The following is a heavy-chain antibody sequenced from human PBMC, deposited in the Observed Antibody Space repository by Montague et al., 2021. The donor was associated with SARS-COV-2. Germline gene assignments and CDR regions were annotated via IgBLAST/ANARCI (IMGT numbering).Heavy chain of an antibody. CDR1: GFTFSNHA. CDR2: ISRTGDSV. J-gene: IGHJ4*02. Sequence: SLRLSCAASGFTFSNHAMTWVRQAPGKGLEWVSGISRTGDSVFYADSVKGRFTISRDNSKNTLYVQLSSQRVEDTAVYYCAVSLGDDILTGHYPFDYWGQGTLVTVSP. CDR3: AVSLGDDILTGHYPFDY. V-gene: IGHV3-23*01. D-gene: IGHD3-9*01.